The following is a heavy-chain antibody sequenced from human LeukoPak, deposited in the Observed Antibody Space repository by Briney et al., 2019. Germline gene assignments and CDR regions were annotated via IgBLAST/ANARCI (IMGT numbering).Heavy chain of an antibody. CDR2: ISSNGGST. CDR3: VKGKIWFGELPFFDC. J-gene: IGHJ4*02. CDR1: GFTFSSYA. Sequence: GGSLRLSCSASGFTFSSYAMHWVRQAPGKGLEYVSAISSNGGSTYYADSVKGRFTIPRDNSKNTLYLQMSSLRAEDTAVYYCVKGKIWFGELPFFDCWGQGTLVTVSS. V-gene: IGHV3-64D*06. D-gene: IGHD3-10*01.